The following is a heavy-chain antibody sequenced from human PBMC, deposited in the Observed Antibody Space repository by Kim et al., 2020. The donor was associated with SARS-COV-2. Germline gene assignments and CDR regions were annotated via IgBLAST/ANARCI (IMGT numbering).Heavy chain of an antibody. CDR2: ITDDGTTT. J-gene: IGHJ4*02. CDR1: GFTFSSYW. CDR3: ARGGIGSFDY. V-gene: IGHV3-74*01. Sequence: GGSLRLSCAASGFTFSSYWMHWGRQVPGKGLVWVSYITDDGTTTAYADSVKGRFTISRDNAKNTLFLQMNSLRADDTAVYYCARGGIGSFDYWGQGTLVTVSS. D-gene: IGHD3-10*01.